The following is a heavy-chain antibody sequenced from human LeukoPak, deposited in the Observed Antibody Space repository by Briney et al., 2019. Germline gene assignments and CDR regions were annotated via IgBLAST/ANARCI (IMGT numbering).Heavy chain of an antibody. Sequence: GASVKVSCKVSGYTLTELSMHWVRQAPGKGLEWMGGFDPEDGETIYAQKFQGRVTMTEDTSTDTAYMELSSLRSEDTAVYYCATEFIDCSSTSCYDYWGQGTLVTVSS. V-gene: IGHV1-24*01. CDR2: FDPEDGET. CDR3: ATEFIDCSSTSCYDY. CDR1: GYTLTELS. D-gene: IGHD2-2*01. J-gene: IGHJ4*02.